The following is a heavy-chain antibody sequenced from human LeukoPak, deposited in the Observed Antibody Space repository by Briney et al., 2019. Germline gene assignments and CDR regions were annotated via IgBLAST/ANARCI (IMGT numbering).Heavy chain of an antibody. J-gene: IGHJ5*02. CDR2: IHFSGST. D-gene: IGHD6-13*01. V-gene: IGHV4-59*01. CDR1: DASISGYY. CDR3: ATHSSSWYVSWFDP. Sequence: SETLSLTCTVSDASISGYYWSWIRQPPGKGLEWIGSIHFSGSTNYNPSLRSRVTISVDTSKNQLSLKLSSVTAADTAVYYCATHSSSWYVSWFDPWGQGTLVTVSS.